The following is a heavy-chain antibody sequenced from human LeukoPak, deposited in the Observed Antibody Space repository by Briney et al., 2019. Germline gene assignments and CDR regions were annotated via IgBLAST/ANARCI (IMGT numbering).Heavy chain of an antibody. CDR1: GLRFTSYW. V-gene: IGHV3-7*01. D-gene: IGHD2-15*01. CDR2: INQGGNTV. J-gene: IGHJ4*02. Sequence: GGSLRLSCAASGLRFTSYWMSWVRQAPGKGLEWVANINQGGNTVNYVDSVKGRVSIPRDNANNALFLQMHSLRFEDTAIYYCATTFPYCGDGTCKLGGQGAQVTVSS. CDR3: ATTFPYCGDGTCKL.